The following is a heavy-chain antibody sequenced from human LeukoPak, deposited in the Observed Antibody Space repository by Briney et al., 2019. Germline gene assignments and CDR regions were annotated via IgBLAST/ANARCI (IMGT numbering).Heavy chain of an antibody. J-gene: IGHJ4*02. CDR3: ASDLNY. V-gene: IGHV3-53*01. CDR1: RFPVSSNY. CDR2: IYSGGST. Sequence: GGSLRLSCATYRFPVSSNYMSSVRQAPGKGLEWDSVIYSGGSTYYAVSVQGRLTNSRDNPKNTQYTQMNNLRREGPAVLSCASDLNYWGQGSLVTASS.